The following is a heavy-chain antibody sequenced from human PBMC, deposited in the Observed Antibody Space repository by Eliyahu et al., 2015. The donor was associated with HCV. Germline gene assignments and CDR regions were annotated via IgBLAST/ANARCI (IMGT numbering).Heavy chain of an antibody. D-gene: IGHD3-10*01. Sequence: QITLKESGPTLVKPTQTLTLTCTFSGFSLSTSGVVVGWIRPPPGKALEWLALIYWNDDKRYSPSLKSRLTITKDTSKNQVVLTMTNMDPVDTATYYCAHLYPPPVLLWFGELLPERGWFDPWGQGTLVTVSS. V-gene: IGHV2-5*01. CDR2: IYWNDDK. J-gene: IGHJ5*02. CDR3: AHLYPPPVLLWFGELLPERGWFDP. CDR1: GFSLSTSGVV.